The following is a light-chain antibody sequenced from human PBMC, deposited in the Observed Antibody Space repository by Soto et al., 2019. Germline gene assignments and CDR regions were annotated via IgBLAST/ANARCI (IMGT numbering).Light chain of an antibody. CDR3: QQYDNLPLT. CDR2: DAS. CDR1: QDISNY. J-gene: IGKJ4*01. V-gene: IGKV1-33*01. Sequence: DIQMTQSPSSLSASVGDRVTITCQASQDISNYLNWYQQKPGKAPKLLIYDASNLETGVPSRFSGSGSGTVFTFTMNIRQAEDITTFYCQQYDNLPLTFGGGTRVQIK.